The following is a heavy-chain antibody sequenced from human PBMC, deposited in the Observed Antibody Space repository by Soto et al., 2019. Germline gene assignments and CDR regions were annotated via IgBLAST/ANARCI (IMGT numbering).Heavy chain of an antibody. CDR2: IWYDGSNK. Sequence: QVQLVESGGGVVQPGRSLRLSCAAAGFTFSSYGMHWVRQAPGKGLEWVAVIWYDGSNKYYADSVKGRFTISRDNSKNTLYLQMNRRGAEDTAVYYCGRDGHSSPNKPDYFDYWGQGTLVTVSS. CDR1: GFTFSSYG. D-gene: IGHD6-13*01. V-gene: IGHV3-33*01. CDR3: GRDGHSSPNKPDYFDY. J-gene: IGHJ4*02.